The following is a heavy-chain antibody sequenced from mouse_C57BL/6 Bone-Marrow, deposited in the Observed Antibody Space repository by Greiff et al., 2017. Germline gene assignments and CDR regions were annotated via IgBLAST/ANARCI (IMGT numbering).Heavy chain of an antibody. V-gene: IGHV1-64*01. CDR1: GYTFTSYW. D-gene: IGHD1-1*01. J-gene: IGHJ4*01. CDR2: IHPNSGST. CDR3: AKNPSYYYGSNYYYAMDY. Sequence: QVQLQQPGAELVKPGASVKLSCKASGYTFTSYWMHWVKQRPGQGLEWIGMIHPNSGSTNYNEKFKSKATLTVDKSSSTAYMQLSSLTSEDSAVYYCAKNPSYYYGSNYYYAMDYWGQGTSVTVSS.